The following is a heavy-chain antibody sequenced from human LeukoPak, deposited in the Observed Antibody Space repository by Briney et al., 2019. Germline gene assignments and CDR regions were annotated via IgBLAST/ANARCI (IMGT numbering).Heavy chain of an antibody. J-gene: IGHJ6*02. Sequence: SEALSLTCAVSGGSISSYYWSWIRQPPGKGLEWIGEINHSGSTNYNPSLKSRVTISVDTSKNQFSLKLSSVTAADTAVYYCARDYYDSSGYSGYYYYGMDVWGQGTTVTVSS. V-gene: IGHV4-34*01. D-gene: IGHD3-22*01. CDR2: INHSGST. CDR3: ARDYYDSSGYSGYYYYGMDV. CDR1: GGSISSYY.